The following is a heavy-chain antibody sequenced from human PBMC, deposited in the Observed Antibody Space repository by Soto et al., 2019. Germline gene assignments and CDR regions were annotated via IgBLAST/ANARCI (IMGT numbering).Heavy chain of an antibody. CDR2: IHHSGST. CDR1: GASISSTSIGDW. CDR3: AKMVGATLVDY. V-gene: IGHV4-4*02. Sequence: QVQLQESGPGLVKPSGTLSLTCTVSGASISSTSIGDWWSWVRQPPGKGLEWIGEIHHSGSTNYNPSIKSRVTMSVDKSKNQFSLRLSSVTAADTAVYYCAKMVGATLVDYWGQGTLVTVSS. J-gene: IGHJ4*02. D-gene: IGHD1-26*01.